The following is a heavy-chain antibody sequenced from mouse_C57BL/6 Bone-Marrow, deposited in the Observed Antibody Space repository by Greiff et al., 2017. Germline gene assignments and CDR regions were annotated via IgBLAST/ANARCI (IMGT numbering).Heavy chain of an antibody. D-gene: IGHD1-1*01. V-gene: IGHV1-9*01. CDR2: ILPGSGST. Sequence: QVQLQQSGAELMKPGASVKLSCKATGYTFTGYWIEWVKQRPGHGLEWIGEILPGSGSTNYNEKFKGKATFTADTSSNTAYMQLSSLTTDESAICYCARLIRSVATGVAYWGQGTLVTVSA. CDR3: ARLIRSVATGVAY. CDR1: GYTFTGYW. J-gene: IGHJ3*01.